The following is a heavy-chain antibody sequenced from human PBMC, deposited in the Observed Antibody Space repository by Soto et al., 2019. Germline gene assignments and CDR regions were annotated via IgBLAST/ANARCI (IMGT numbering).Heavy chain of an antibody. V-gene: IGHV4-31*03. Sequence: SETLSLTCTVSGGSISSGGYYWSWIRQHPGKGLEWIGYIYYSGSTYYNPSLKSRVTISVDTSKKQFSLKLSSVTAADMAVYYCARATYYYDSSGYADIWGQGTMVTVSS. CDR1: GGSISSGGYY. J-gene: IGHJ3*02. D-gene: IGHD3-22*01. CDR2: IYYSGST. CDR3: ARATYYYDSSGYADI.